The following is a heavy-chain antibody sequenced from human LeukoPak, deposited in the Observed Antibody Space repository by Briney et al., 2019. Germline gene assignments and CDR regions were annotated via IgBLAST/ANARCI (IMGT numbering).Heavy chain of an antibody. CDR3: AKSNGYGLVDI. V-gene: IGHV4-38-2*01. CDR2: IFYSGST. J-gene: IGHJ3*02. Sequence: GSLRLSCEASGFTFGSYEMTWVRQAPGKGLEWIGNIFYSGSTYYSPSLKSRVTISLDTSRNQFSLKLNSVTAADTAVYYCAKSNGYGLVDIWGQGTMVTVSS. D-gene: IGHD3-10*01. CDR1: GFTFGSYE.